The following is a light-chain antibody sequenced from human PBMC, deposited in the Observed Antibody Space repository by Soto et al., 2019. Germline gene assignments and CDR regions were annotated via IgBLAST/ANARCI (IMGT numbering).Light chain of an antibody. CDR1: QGINNY. CDR2: SAS. Sequence: DIQMTQSPSSLSASVGDSVTITCRASQGINNYLAWYQQKPGKVPVLLIYSASTLKSGVPSRFSGRGAGTDFTLIISSLQPEDFANFYCQQSYNIPITFGQGTRLEIK. CDR3: QQSYNIPIT. J-gene: IGKJ5*01. V-gene: IGKV1-27*01.